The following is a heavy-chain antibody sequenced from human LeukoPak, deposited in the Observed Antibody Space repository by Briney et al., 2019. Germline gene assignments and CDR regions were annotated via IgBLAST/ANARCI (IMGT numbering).Heavy chain of an antibody. Sequence: ASVKVSCEVSGYTFTGYYMHWVRQAPGQGLEWMGWINPNSGGTNYAQKFQGWVTMTRDTSISTAYMELSRLRSDGTAVYYCARDSDSSGYYDYWGQGTLVTVSS. CDR1: GYTFTGYY. D-gene: IGHD3-22*01. CDR2: INPNSGGT. J-gene: IGHJ4*02. CDR3: ARDSDSSGYYDY. V-gene: IGHV1-2*04.